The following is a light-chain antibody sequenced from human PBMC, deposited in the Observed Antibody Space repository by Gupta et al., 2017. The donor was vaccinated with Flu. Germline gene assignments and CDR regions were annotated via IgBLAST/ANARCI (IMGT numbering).Light chain of an antibody. V-gene: IGLV1-47*01. CDR3: AAWDDSLVV. J-gene: IGLJ3*02. CDR2: RNN. CDR1: SATIGSHY. Sequence: QSVLTQPPSASGAPGQRVTISCSGRSATIGSHYAYWYQQLPGPAPKTPVHRNNQRPSGAPDRFSGSKSGTSAALAIRGRRAEDEDDYYCAAWDDSLVVFGGGTKLTVL.